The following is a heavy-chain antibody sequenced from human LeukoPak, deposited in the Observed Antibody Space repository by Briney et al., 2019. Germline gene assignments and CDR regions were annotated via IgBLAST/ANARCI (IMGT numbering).Heavy chain of an antibody. V-gene: IGHV4-38-2*01. Sequence: SETLSLTCVVSGYSITSAYYWGWIRQPPGKGLEWIGSFFLKGSTYYNPSLKSRVTISVDTSKNQFSLTLSSVTAADTAVYFCARGPYSYDSSGAFDIWGQGTMVTVSS. D-gene: IGHD3-22*01. CDR3: ARGPYSYDSSGAFDI. CDR2: FFLKGST. J-gene: IGHJ3*02. CDR1: GYSITSAYY.